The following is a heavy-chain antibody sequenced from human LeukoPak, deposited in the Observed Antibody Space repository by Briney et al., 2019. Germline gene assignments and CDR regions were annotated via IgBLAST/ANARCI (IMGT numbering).Heavy chain of an antibody. V-gene: IGHV3-30*02. D-gene: IGHD3-22*01. J-gene: IGHJ4*02. CDR3: AKVSYDSVDY. CDR1: GFTFSSYG. CDR2: IRYDGSNK. Sequence: GGSLRLSCAASGFTFSSYGMHWVRQAAGKGLEWVAFIRYDGSNKYYADSVKGRFTISRDNSKNTLCLQMNSLIAEDTAVYYCAKVSYDSVDYWGQGTLVTVSS.